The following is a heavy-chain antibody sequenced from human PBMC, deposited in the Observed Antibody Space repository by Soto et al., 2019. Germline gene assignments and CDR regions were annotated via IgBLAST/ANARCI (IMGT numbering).Heavy chain of an antibody. CDR3: ARIVDVDTAMVPDY. D-gene: IGHD5-18*01. CDR1: LSNGRMA. V-gene: IGHV2-26*01. Sequence: LSNGRMAVSWIRQPPGKALEWLANIFSNDEKSYSTSLKTRLTISKDTSKSQVVLTMTNMDPVDTATYYCARIVDVDTAMVPDYWGQGILVTVSS. J-gene: IGHJ4*02. CDR2: IFSNDEK.